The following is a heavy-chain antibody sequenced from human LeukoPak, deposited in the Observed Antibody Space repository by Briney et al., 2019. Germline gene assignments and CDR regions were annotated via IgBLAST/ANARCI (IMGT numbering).Heavy chain of an antibody. CDR3: AREDGYCSGGNCYSYFDS. CDR1: GFTFSNYA. V-gene: IGHV3-7*01. J-gene: IGHJ4*02. Sequence: GGSLRLSCAASGFTFSNYAMSWVRQAPGKGLEWVAYIKKTGSETYYVDSVKGRFTITRDNTRNSLFLQMYSLRAEDTAMYFCAREDGYCSGGNCYSYFDSWGQGTLVTVSS. CDR2: IKKTGSET. D-gene: IGHD2-15*01.